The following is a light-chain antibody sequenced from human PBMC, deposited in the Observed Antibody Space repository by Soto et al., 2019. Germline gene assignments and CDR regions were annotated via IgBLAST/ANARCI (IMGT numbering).Light chain of an antibody. CDR1: QNIASN. CDR3: QQRADWPWT. V-gene: IGKV3-11*01. Sequence: IVLTQSPATLSLSPGERATLSCRASQNIASNLAWYQQQSGQSPRLLIYDTFTRAPGIPDRFSGSGSGTDFTLTISSLEPEDFAVYYCQQRADWPWTFGQGTTVEIK. J-gene: IGKJ1*01. CDR2: DTF.